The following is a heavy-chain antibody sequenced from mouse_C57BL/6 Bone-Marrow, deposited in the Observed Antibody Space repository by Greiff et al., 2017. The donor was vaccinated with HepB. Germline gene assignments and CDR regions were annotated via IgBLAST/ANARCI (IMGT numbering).Heavy chain of an antibody. J-gene: IGHJ4*01. V-gene: IGHV1-72*01. CDR3: ARFLYYYGSNYAMDY. CDR2: IDPKSGGT. CDR1: GYTFTSYW. D-gene: IGHD1-1*01. Sequence: QVQLQQPGAELVKPGASVKLSCKASGYTFTSYWMHWVKQRPGRGLEWIGRIDPKSGGTKYNEKFKSQANLTVDKPSSTAYMQLRSLTSEASAVYYCARFLYYYGSNYAMDYWGQGTSVTVSS.